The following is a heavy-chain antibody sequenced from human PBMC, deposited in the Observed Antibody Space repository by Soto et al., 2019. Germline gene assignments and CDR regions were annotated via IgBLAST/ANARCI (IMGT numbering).Heavy chain of an antibody. Sequence: QTFSLTCVISGAILYSSSVAWNWVRQSPSRGLEWLGRTYYRSRWYSDFAVSVRGRIVINADTSKNQFSLQMNSVTPEDTAVYFCARSEEDSDYYYYGLDVWGQGTTVTVYS. CDR1: GAILYSSSVA. J-gene: IGHJ6*02. CDR2: TYYRSRWYS. V-gene: IGHV6-1*01. CDR3: ARSEEDSDYYYYGLDV. D-gene: IGHD2-15*01.